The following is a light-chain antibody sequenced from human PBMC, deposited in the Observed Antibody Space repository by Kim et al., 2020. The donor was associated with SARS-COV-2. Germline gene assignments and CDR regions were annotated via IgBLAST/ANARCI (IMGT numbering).Light chain of an antibody. CDR2: AVS. J-gene: IGLJ1*01. Sequence: GQSITISCTGTSSDVGNYNDVSCYQQHPGEAPKLICGAVSKRPSGVSIRFSGSKSGNTASLTISGLQPEDEADYYCSSYTTSSTLVFGTGTKVTVL. CDR3: SSYTTSSTLV. CDR1: SSDVGNYND. V-gene: IGLV2-14*04.